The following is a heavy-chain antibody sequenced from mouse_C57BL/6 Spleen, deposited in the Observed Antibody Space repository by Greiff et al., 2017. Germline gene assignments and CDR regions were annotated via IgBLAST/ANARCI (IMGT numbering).Heavy chain of an antibody. CDR3: ARRGNYYGSSYGFAY. Sequence: VQLQQSGPELVKPGASVKLSCKASGYTFTSYDINWVKQRHGRGLEWIGWIYPRDGSTKNNEKFKGKATLTVDTSSSTAYMELHSLTSEDSAVYFCARRGNYYGSSYGFAYWGQGTLVTVSA. CDR2: IYPRDGST. D-gene: IGHD1-1*01. CDR1: GYTFTSYD. V-gene: IGHV1-85*01. J-gene: IGHJ3*01.